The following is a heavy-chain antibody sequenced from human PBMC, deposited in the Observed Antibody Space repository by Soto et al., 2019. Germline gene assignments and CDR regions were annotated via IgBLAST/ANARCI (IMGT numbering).Heavy chain of an antibody. D-gene: IGHD3-10*01. CDR1: GGSISSGGYY. V-gene: IGHV4-31*03. CDR2: IYYSGST. CDR3: ARVRNVRVRGVIRWFDP. J-gene: IGHJ5*02. Sequence: SETLSLTCTVSGGSISSGGYYWSWIRQHPGKGLEWIGYIYYSGSTYYNPSLKSRVTISVDTSKNQFSLKLSSVTAADTAVYYCARVRNVRVRGVIRWFDPWGQGTLVTVSS.